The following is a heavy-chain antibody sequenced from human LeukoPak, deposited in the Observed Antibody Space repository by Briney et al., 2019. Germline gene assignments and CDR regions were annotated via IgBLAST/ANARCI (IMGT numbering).Heavy chain of an antibody. CDR1: GYTFTSYY. CDR3: ARTYSSSDEFDY. J-gene: IGHJ4*02. Sequence: ASVKVSCKASGYTFTSYYIHWVRRAPGQGLEWMGIINPSGGSTTYAQKFQGRVAMTRDTSTSRVYMEVSSLRSEDTAVYYCARTYSSSDEFDYWGQGTLVTVSS. CDR2: INPSGGST. V-gene: IGHV1-46*01. D-gene: IGHD6-13*01.